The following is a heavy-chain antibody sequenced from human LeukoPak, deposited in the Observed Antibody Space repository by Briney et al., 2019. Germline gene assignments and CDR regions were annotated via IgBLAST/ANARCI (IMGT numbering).Heavy chain of an antibody. J-gene: IGHJ6*03. CDR2: IKQDGSEK. V-gene: IGHV3-7*01. Sequence: AGGSLRLSCAASGFTFSSYGMHWVRQAPGKGLEWVANIKQDGSEKYYVDSVKGRFTISRDNAKNSLYLQMNSLRAEDTAVYYCARDRASSSLGAPHYYYYMDVWGKGTTVTISS. CDR1: GFTFSSYG. CDR3: ARDRASSSLGAPHYYYYMDV. D-gene: IGHD6-13*01.